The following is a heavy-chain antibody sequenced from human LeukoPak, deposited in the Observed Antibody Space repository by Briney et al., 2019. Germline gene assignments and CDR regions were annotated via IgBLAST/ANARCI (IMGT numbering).Heavy chain of an antibody. J-gene: IGHJ4*02. V-gene: IGHV3-7*03. CDR2: IKEDGSER. CDR3: ARSTMGATDFDY. CDR1: AFIFSGHW. D-gene: IGHD1-26*01. Sequence: GGSLRLSCEGSAFIFSGHWMNWVRQTPGKGLEWVASIKEDGSERQYVDSVKGRFSISRDNTKGSLFLQLNSLRAEDTAVYYCARSTMGATDFDYWGQGTPVTVSS.